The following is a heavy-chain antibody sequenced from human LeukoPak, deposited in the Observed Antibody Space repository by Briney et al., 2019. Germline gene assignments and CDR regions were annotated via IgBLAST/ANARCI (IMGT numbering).Heavy chain of an antibody. Sequence: GGSLRLSCAASGFTFSGYWMTWVRQAAGKGLEWVANIKQDGSEQYYVDSVKGRFTISRDNAKNSLYLQMNSLRAEDTALYYCVRALRFGEAFFDFWGQGALVTVSS. CDR3: VRALRFGEAFFDF. V-gene: IGHV3-7*01. J-gene: IGHJ4*02. CDR1: GFTFSGYW. D-gene: IGHD3-10*01. CDR2: IKQDGSEQ.